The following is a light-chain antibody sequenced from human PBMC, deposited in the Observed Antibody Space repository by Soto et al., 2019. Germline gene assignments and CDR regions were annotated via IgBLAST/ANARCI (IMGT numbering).Light chain of an antibody. CDR1: QSVSNY. CDR2: GAS. J-gene: IGKJ1*01. V-gene: IGKV3-20*01. CDR3: HYDGGAPRK. Sequence: EIVLTQSPGTLSLSPGERATLSCRPSQSVSNYLAWYQRKPGQAPRLLIYGASSRATGIPDRLSGSGSGTNLDFPISSIVTGDFHVYYCHYDGGAPRKVGPGTKVAIK.